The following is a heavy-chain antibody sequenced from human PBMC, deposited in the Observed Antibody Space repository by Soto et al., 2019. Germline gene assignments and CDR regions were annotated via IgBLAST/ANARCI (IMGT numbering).Heavy chain of an antibody. CDR1: GFTFSSYS. D-gene: IGHD3-22*01. CDR3: ARGPGPYYYDSSGYYYTDY. CDR2: ISSSSTI. V-gene: IGHV3-48*02. Sequence: PGGSLRLSCAASGFTFSSYSMNWVRQAPGKGLEWVSYISSSSTIYYADSVKGRFTISRDNAKNSLYLQMNSLRDEDTAVYYCARGPGPYYYDSSGYYYTDYWGQGTLVTVSS. J-gene: IGHJ4*02.